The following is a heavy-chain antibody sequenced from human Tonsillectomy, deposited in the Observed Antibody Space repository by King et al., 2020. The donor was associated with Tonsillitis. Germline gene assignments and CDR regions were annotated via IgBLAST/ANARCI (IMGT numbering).Heavy chain of an antibody. CDR2: IRSKANSYAT. CDR1: GFTFSGSA. Sequence: VQLVESGGGLVQPGGSLKLSCAASGFTFSGSAMHWVRQASGKGLEWVGRIRSKANSYATAYAASVKGRFTISRDDSKNTAYLQMNSLKTEDTAVYYXTRTKXGWELDYWGQGTLXTVSS. J-gene: IGHJ4*02. CDR3: TRTKXGWELDY. V-gene: IGHV3-73*01. D-gene: IGHD6-19*01.